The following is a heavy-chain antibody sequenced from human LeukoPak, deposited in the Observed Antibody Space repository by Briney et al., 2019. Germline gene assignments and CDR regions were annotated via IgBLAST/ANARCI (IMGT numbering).Heavy chain of an antibody. D-gene: IGHD6-6*01. CDR2: VNLRGDST. CDR1: GFTFNNYA. CDR3: AGDTSSSPMGFDY. Sequence: GGSLRLSCAASGFTFNNYAMSWVRQAPGKGFEWVSTVNLRGDSTYYADSVKGRFTISRDNSKNTLYLQMNSLRAEDTALYYCAGDTSSSPMGFDYWGQGTLVTVSS. V-gene: IGHV3-23*01. J-gene: IGHJ4*02.